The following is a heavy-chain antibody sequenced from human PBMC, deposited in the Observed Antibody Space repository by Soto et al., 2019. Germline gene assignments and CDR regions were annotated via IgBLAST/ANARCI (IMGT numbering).Heavy chain of an antibody. CDR1: GGSISSGAYY. J-gene: IGHJ6*02. D-gene: IGHD3-9*01. Sequence: PSETLSLTCTVSGGSISSGAYYWGWIRQPPGKGLEWIGSIYYSGSTYYNPSLKSRVTISVDTSKNQFSLNLSSVTAADTAVYYCARTITTPSLRILTGYYYYGMDVWGRGTTVTVSS. V-gene: IGHV4-39*01. CDR3: ARTITTPSLRILTGYYYYGMDV. CDR2: IYYSGST.